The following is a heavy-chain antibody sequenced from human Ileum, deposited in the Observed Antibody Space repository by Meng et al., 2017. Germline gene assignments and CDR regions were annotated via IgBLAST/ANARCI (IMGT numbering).Heavy chain of an antibody. CDR2: ISHSGSA. V-gene: IGHV4-4*02. CDR3: ARHGGYSQDF. D-gene: IGHD4-23*01. J-gene: IGHJ4*02. CDR1: SGSISSNTY. Sequence: LRQSGPGLWRPSGTLSLTCAVSSGSISSNTYWSWVRQPPGKGLEWIGQISHSGSAYYNPSLKSRVTMSVDKSKSQFSLMLTSVTAADTAIYYCARHGGYSQDFWGQGTLVTVSS.